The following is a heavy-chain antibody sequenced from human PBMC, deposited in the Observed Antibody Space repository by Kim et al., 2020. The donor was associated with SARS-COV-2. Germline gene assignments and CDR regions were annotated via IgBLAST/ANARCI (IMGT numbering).Heavy chain of an antibody. CDR3: ARDPSIAVYYYGMDV. J-gene: IGHJ6*02. V-gene: IGHV3-33*05. Sequence: GGSLRLSCAASGFTFSSYGMHWVRQAPCKGLELVSVISYDGSNKYYADSVKGRFTISRDNSKNTLYLQMNSLRAEDTAVYYCARDPSIAVYYYGMDVWGQGTTVTVSS. CDR2: ISYDGSNK. D-gene: IGHD6-19*01. CDR1: GFTFSSYG.